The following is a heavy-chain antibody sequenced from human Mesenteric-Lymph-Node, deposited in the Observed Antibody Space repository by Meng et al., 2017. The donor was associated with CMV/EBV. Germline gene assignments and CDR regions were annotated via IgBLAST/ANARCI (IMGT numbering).Heavy chain of an antibody. J-gene: IGHJ4*02. CDR3: ARDGVRGLDY. D-gene: IGHD3-10*01. CDR1: GFTFSNYG. V-gene: IGHV3-30*02. Sequence: GGSLRLSCAASGFTFSNYGMHWVRQAPGKGLEWVTFIWYDGSNKYYADSVKGRFTISRDNSKNTLYLQTNTLRVEDTAVYYCARDGVRGLDYWGQGTLVTVSS. CDR2: IWYDGSNK.